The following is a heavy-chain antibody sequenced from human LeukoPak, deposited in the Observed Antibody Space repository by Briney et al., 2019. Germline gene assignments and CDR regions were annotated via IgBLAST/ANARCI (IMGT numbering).Heavy chain of an antibody. Sequence: GGSLRLSCAASGFAFSRYSMNWVRQAPGKGLEWVSVIYSGGSTYYADSVKGRFTISRDNSKNTLYLQMNSLRAEDTAVYYCARDVAAAFSYWGQGTLVTVSS. J-gene: IGHJ4*02. D-gene: IGHD2-2*01. CDR3: ARDVAAAFSY. CDR2: IYSGGST. V-gene: IGHV3-66*01. CDR1: GFAFSRYS.